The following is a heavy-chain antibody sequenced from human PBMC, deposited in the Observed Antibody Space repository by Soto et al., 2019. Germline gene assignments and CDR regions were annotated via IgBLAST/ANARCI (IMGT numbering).Heavy chain of an antibody. CDR1: GYTLTELS. CDR2: FDPEDGET. CDR3: STDLSSGSTMVRGVIRSDY. D-gene: IGHD3-10*01. Sequence: ASVKVSCKVSGYTLTELSMHWVRQAPGKGLEWMGGFDPEDGETINAQKFQGRVTMTEETSTDTAYMELSRLKSEDTVGSYCSTDLSSGSTMVRGVIRSDYWGQGTLVTVSS. V-gene: IGHV1-24*01. J-gene: IGHJ4*02.